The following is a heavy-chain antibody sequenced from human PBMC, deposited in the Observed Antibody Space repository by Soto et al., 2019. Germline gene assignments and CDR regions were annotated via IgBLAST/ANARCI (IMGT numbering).Heavy chain of an antibody. CDR2: ISSSSSYI. J-gene: IGHJ4*02. D-gene: IGHD5-18*01. CDR1: GFTFSSFS. Sequence: EVQLVESGGGLVKPGGSLRVSCAASGFTFSSFSMGWVRQAPGKGLEWVSDISSSSSYIHYSDSVKGRFTISRDNAKNSLSLQLHSLRAEDTAIYYWARVYSYGLGVVVRYFDSWGQGTLVTVSS. CDR3: ARVYSYGLGVVVRYFDS. V-gene: IGHV3-21*01.